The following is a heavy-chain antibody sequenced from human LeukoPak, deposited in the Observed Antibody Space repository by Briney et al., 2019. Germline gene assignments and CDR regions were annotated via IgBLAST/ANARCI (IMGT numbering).Heavy chain of an antibody. D-gene: IGHD2-8*02. J-gene: IGHJ6*02. CDR2: IISILGFT. Sequence: GASVKVSCKASGGSFRSFAVHWVRQAPGQGLEWMGRIISILGFTSYAQKFRDRVTITADMSTSTAYLDLSSLTYEDTAIYYCARDTSSGPYFYAMDVWGQGTTVTVSS. V-gene: IGHV1-69*04. CDR3: ARDTSSGPYFYAMDV. CDR1: GGSFRSFA.